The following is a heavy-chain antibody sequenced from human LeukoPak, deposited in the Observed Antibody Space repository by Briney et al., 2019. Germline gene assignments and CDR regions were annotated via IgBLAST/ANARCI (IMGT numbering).Heavy chain of an antibody. Sequence: ASVKVSCKASGYTFTSYDINWVRQATGQGLEWMGWMNPNSGNTGYAQKFQGRVTITRNTSISTAYMELSSLRSEDTAVYCCARSGWFGELLFYYYYMDVWGKGTTVTVSS. CDR3: ARSGWFGELLFYYYYMDV. V-gene: IGHV1-8*01. CDR1: GYTFTSYD. CDR2: MNPNSGNT. J-gene: IGHJ6*03. D-gene: IGHD3-10*01.